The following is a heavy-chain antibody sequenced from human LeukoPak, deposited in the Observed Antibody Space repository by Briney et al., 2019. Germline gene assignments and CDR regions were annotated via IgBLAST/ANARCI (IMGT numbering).Heavy chain of an antibody. CDR2: IYHSGST. CDR1: GGSISSGGYS. D-gene: IGHD2-15*01. Sequence: SETLSLTCAVSGGSISSGGYSWSWIRQPPGKGLEWIGYIYHSGSTYYNPSFKSRVTISVDRSKNQFSLKLSSVTAADTAVYYCARVPHYCSGGSCYSRRSTYYYYYGMDVWGQGTTVTVSS. J-gene: IGHJ6*02. CDR3: ARVPHYCSGGSCYSRRSTYYYYYGMDV. V-gene: IGHV4-30-2*01.